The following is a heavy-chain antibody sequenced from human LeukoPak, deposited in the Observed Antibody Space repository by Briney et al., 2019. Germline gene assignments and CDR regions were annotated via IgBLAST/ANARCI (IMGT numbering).Heavy chain of an antibody. CDR2: IKGDGNEK. CDR1: GFTFSNYW. Sequence: GGSLRLSCAASGFTFSNYWMNWVRQAPGKGLEWVANIKGDGNEKNYVDSVKGRFSIPRDNAKNSLYLQMNSLRAEDTAVYYCAKEGAYPIITYDSWGQGALVTVSS. D-gene: IGHD3-10*01. J-gene: IGHJ5*01. V-gene: IGHV3-7*01. CDR3: AKEGAYPIITYDS.